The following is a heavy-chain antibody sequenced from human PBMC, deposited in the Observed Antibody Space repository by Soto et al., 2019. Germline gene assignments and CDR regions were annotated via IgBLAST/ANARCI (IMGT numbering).Heavy chain of an antibody. D-gene: IGHD6-13*01. Sequence: GGSLRLSCAASGFTFSSYSMNWVRQAPGKGLEWVSSISSSSSYIYYADSVKGRFTISRDNAKNSLYLQMNSLRAEDTAVYYCASYSGYSSRWANQVNWFDPWGQGTLVTVSS. V-gene: IGHV3-21*01. CDR3: ASYSGYSSRWANQVNWFDP. CDR1: GFTFSSYS. J-gene: IGHJ5*02. CDR2: ISSSSSYI.